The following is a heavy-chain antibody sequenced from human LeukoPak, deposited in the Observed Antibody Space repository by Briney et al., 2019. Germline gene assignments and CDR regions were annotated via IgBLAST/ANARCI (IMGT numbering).Heavy chain of an antibody. J-gene: IGHJ5*02. CDR1: GGTFSSYA. CDR2: IIPIFGTA. CDR3: ARAGGTAARRGWFDP. V-gene: IGHV1-69*05. Sequence: ASVKVSCKASGGTFSSYAISWVRQAPGQGLEWMGGIIPIFGTANYAQKFQGRVTITTDESTSTAYMELSSLRSEDTAVYYCARAGGTAARRGWFDPWGQGTLVTVSS. D-gene: IGHD6-6*01.